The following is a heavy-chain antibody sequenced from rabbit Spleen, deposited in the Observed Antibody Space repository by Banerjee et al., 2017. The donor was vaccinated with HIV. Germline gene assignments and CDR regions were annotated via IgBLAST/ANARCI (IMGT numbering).Heavy chain of an antibody. CDR3: ARGFYGAYDL. D-gene: IGHD2-1*01. J-gene: IGHJ4*01. CDR2: IYTGSSGTT. CDR1: GFSFSSSYY. V-gene: IGHV1S45*01. Sequence: QEQLVESGGGLVQPEGSLALTCTASGFSFSSSYYMCWVRQAPGKGLEWIGCIYTGSSGTTYYARWVKGRFTFSKTSTTVTLQMTSLTAADTASYFCARGFYGAYDLWGPGTLVTVS.